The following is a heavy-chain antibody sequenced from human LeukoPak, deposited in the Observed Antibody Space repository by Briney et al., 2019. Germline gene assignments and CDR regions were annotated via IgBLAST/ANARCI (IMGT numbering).Heavy chain of an antibody. D-gene: IGHD4-17*01. J-gene: IGHJ6*02. CDR2: INPNSGGT. V-gene: IGHV1-2*02. Sequence: ASVKVSCKASGYTFTGYYMHWVRQAPGQGLEWMGWINPNSGGTNYAQKFQGRVTMTRDTSISTAYMELSRLRSDDTAVYYCARSSLTTVTTASGMDVWGQGTTVTVSS. CDR3: ARSSLTTVTTASGMDV. CDR1: GYTFTGYY.